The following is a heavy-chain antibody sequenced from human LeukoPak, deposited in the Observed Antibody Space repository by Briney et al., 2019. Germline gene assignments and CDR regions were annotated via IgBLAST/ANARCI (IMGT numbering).Heavy chain of an antibody. Sequence: GGSLRLSCAASGFTFSNYAMSWVRQAPGKGLEWVSTINSGGTTYYADSVRGRFTISRDNAKNSLYLQMYSLRAEDTAVYYCARGIDEWLYLNYWGQGALVTVSS. CDR2: INSGGTT. V-gene: IGHV3-23*01. CDR3: ARGIDEWLYLNY. CDR1: GFTFSNYA. D-gene: IGHD3-3*01. J-gene: IGHJ4*02.